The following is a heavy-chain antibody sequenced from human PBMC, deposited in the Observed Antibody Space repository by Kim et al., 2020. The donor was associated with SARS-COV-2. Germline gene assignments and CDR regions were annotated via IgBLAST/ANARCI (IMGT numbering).Heavy chain of an antibody. J-gene: IGHJ4*02. CDR3: AFDYYGSGSPYYFDY. V-gene: IGHV3-23*03. Sequence: GGSLRLSCAASGFTFSSYAMSWVRQAPGKGLEWVSVIYSGGSSTYYADSVKGRFTISRDNSKNTLYLQMNSLRAEDTAVYYCAFDYYGSGSPYYFDYWGQGTLVTVSS. CDR2: IYSGGSST. D-gene: IGHD3-10*01. CDR1: GFTFSSYA.